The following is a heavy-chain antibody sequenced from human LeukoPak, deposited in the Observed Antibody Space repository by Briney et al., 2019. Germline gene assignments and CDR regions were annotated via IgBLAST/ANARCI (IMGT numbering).Heavy chain of an antibody. CDR1: GLTFSSYE. D-gene: IGHD6-19*01. CDR2: ISSSGSAI. V-gene: IGHV3-48*03. Sequence: GGSLRLSCAGSGLTFSSYEMNWVRQAPGKGLEWVSKISSSGSAIYYADSVKGRFTISRDNAKSTLYLQMNSLRAGDTAVYYCARGGSLGYWGQGTLVTVST. CDR3: ARGGSLGY. J-gene: IGHJ4*02.